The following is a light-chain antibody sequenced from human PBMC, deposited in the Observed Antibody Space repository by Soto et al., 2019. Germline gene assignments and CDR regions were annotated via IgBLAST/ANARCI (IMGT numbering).Light chain of an antibody. V-gene: IGKV1-39*01. CDR3: QQRSNWPPIT. J-gene: IGKJ5*01. CDR2: AAS. CDR1: QSINNY. Sequence: DIQMTQSPSSLSASVGDRVSITCRASQSINNYLNWYQQKPGKAPKLLIYAASSLQGGVPSRFSGSGSGTDFTLTISSLEPEDFAVYYCQQRSNWPPITFGQGTRLEIK.